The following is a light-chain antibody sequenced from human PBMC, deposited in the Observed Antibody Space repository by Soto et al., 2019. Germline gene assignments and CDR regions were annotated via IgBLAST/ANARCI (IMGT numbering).Light chain of an antibody. CDR3: SSYTSSSTL. V-gene: IGLV2-14*01. Sequence: QSVLTQPASVSGSPGQSITISCTGTSSDVGGYNYVSWYRQHPGKAPKLMIYDVSYRPSGVSNRFSGSKSGNTASLTISGLQAEDEADYYCSSYTSSSTLFGGGTKLTVL. CDR2: DVS. CDR1: SSDVGGYNY. J-gene: IGLJ2*01.